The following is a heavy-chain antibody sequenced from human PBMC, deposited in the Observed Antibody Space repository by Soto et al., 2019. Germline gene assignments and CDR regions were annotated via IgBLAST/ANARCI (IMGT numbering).Heavy chain of an antibody. D-gene: IGHD3-10*01. CDR3: ASSAGHPGDFFYYNGMDV. CDR1: GGSISNYY. V-gene: IGHV4-4*07. Sequence: SETLSLTCTVSGGSISNYYCNWIRQPAGKGLEWIGRIDTSGSTNYNPSLKSRVTMSVDTSKQEFSLKLSSVTAADTAVYYCASSAGHPGDFFYYNGMDVWGQGTTVTVSS. CDR2: IDTSGST. J-gene: IGHJ6*02.